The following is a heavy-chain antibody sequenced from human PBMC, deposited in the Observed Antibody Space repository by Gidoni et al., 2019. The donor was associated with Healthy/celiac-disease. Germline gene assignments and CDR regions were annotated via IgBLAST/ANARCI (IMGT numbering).Heavy chain of an antibody. D-gene: IGHD3-10*01. J-gene: IGHJ4*02. CDR1: GFTFSGSG. V-gene: IGHV3-73*01. Sequence: EVQLVESGGGLVQPGGSLKLSCAASGFTFSGSGMHWVRQASGKGLEWVGRIRSKANSYATAYAASVKGRFTISRDDSKNTAYLQMNSLKTEDTAVYYCTIWYYYGSGSYSYWGQGTLVTVSS. CDR2: IRSKANSYAT. CDR3: TIWYYYGSGSYSY.